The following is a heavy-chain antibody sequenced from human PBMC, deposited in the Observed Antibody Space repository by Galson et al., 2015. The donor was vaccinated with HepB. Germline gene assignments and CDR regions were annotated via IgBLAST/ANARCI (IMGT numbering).Heavy chain of an antibody. CDR1: GFTFSGSA. CDR3: TRFRDNWGGAYYYGMDV. J-gene: IGHJ6*02. D-gene: IGHD3-16*01. Sequence: SLGLSCAASGFTFSGSAMHWVRQASGKGLEWVGRIRSKANSYATAYAASVKGRFTISRDDSKKTAYLQMNSLKTEDTAVYYCTRFRDNWGGAYYYGMDVWGQGTTVTVSS. CDR2: IRSKANSYAT. V-gene: IGHV3-73*01.